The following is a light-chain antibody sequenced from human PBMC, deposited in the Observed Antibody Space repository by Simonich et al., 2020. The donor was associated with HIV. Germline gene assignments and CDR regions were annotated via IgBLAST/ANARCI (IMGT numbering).Light chain of an antibody. Sequence: DIQMTQSPSTLSASVGDSVTITCRASQTISSLLAWYQQKPEKAPKLLIYQASSLESGVSSRFSGSGSGTEFTLTISSLQPDDFATYYCQQYYSYPWTFGQGTKVEIK. CDR1: QTISSL. CDR2: QAS. V-gene: IGKV1-5*03. J-gene: IGKJ1*01. CDR3: QQYYSYPWT.